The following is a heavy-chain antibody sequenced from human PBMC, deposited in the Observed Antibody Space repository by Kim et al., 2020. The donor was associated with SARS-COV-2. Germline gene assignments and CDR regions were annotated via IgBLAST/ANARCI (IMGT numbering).Heavy chain of an antibody. Sequence: SRVTVSVDTSKNQFSLKLSSVTASDTAVYYCARRVSSYFSDGSGFSGFDYWGQGTLVTVSS. V-gene: IGHV4-39*01. J-gene: IGHJ4*02. CDR3: ARRVSSYFSDGSGFSGFDY. D-gene: IGHD3-22*01.